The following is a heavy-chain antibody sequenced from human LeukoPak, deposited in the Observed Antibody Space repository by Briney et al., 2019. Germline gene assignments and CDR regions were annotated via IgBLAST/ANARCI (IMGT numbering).Heavy chain of an antibody. CDR1: GFTFSTYW. CDR3: AKDLLGAMVPGVIGH. V-gene: IGHV3-7*03. J-gene: IGHJ4*02. CDR2: IKQDGSEK. D-gene: IGHD3-10*01. Sequence: PGGSLRLSCAASGFTFSTYWMTWVRQAPGKGLEWVANIKQDGSEKSYVDSVKGRFTISRDNAKNLLYLQMNSLRVEDTAVYYCAKDLLGAMVPGVIGHWGQGTLVTVSS.